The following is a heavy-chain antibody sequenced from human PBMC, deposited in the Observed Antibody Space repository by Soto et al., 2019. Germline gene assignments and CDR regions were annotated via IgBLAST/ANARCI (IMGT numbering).Heavy chain of an antibody. D-gene: IGHD5-12*01. CDR3: VRAAGYSGNDYVYYYGMDV. V-gene: IGHV3-33*01. CDR2: VWYDGGNK. J-gene: IGHJ6*02. Sequence: QVQLVESGGGVVQPGRSLRLSCAASGSTFRNYGMHWVRQAPAKGLEWVALVWYDGGNKNYVDSVKGRFTISRDNSKNTLYLQMNSLSDEDTAVYYCVRAAGYSGNDYVYYYGMDVWGQGTTVTVSS. CDR1: GSTFRNYG.